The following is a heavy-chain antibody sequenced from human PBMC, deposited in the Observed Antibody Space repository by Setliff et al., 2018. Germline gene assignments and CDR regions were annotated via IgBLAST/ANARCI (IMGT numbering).Heavy chain of an antibody. V-gene: IGHV5-51*01. CDR1: GYSFTSYW. CDR3: ARPLRWSLDAFDI. Sequence: HGESPKISCKGSGYSFTSYWIGWVRQMPGKGLEWMGIIYPGDSDTRYSPSFQGQVTITAGKSISTAYLQWSSLKASDTAMYYCARPLRWSLDAFDIWGQGTMVTVSS. CDR2: IYPGDSDT. D-gene: IGHD4-17*01. J-gene: IGHJ3*02.